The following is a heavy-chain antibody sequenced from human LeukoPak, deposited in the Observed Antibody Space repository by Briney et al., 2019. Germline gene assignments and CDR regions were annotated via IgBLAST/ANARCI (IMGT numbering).Heavy chain of an antibody. CDR3: AGVAGTDPDAFDI. D-gene: IGHD6-19*01. CDR2: ISSSSSTI. CDR1: GFTFSSYS. J-gene: IGHJ3*02. V-gene: IGHV3-48*01. Sequence: GGSLRLSCAASGFTFSSYSMNWVRQAPGKGLEWVSYISSSSSTIYYADSVKGRFTISRDNAKNSLYLQMNSLRAEDTAVYDCAGVAGTDPDAFDIWGQGTMVTVSS.